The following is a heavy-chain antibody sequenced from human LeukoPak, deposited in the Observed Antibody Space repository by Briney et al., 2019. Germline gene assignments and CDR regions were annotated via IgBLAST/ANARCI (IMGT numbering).Heavy chain of an antibody. D-gene: IGHD3-3*01. Sequence: GASVKVSCKASGYTFTSYGISWVRQAPGQGLEWMGWISAYNGNTNYAQKLQGRVTMTTDTSTSTAYMELRSLRSDDTAVYYCARNPVTIFGVPITAEGWFDPWGQGTLVTVSS. CDR3: ARNPVTIFGVPITAEGWFDP. CDR1: GYTFTSYG. V-gene: IGHV1-18*01. CDR2: ISAYNGNT. J-gene: IGHJ5*02.